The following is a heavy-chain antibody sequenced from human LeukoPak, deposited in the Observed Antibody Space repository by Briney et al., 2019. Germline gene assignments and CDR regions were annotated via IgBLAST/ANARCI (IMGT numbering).Heavy chain of an antibody. Sequence: SETLSLTCSVSDGSINTYFWSWIRQPAGKGLEWIGRIDSSGTTSLNPSLKSRVTISQDKSKKQVSLKLSSVTAADTAVYYCATGGYSAWCDYWGHGTQVIVSS. D-gene: IGHD6-19*01. J-gene: IGHJ4*01. V-gene: IGHV4-4*07. CDR1: DGSINTYF. CDR2: IDSSGTT. CDR3: ATGGYSAWCDY.